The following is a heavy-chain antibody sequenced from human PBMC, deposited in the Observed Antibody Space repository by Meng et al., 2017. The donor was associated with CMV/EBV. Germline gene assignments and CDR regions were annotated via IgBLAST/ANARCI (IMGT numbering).Heavy chain of an antibody. J-gene: IGHJ4*02. CDR1: GSTFSRYE. D-gene: IGHD3-3*01. V-gene: IGHV3-48*03. Sequence: GESLKISCAASGSTFSRYEMNWVRQAPGKGLKWVSYISSSGSTIYYADSVKGRFTISRNNAKNSLYLQMNSLRAEDTAVYYCARVGSYDFWSGYHYYFDYWGQGTLVTVSS. CDR2: ISSSGSTI. CDR3: ARVGSYDFWSGYHYYFDY.